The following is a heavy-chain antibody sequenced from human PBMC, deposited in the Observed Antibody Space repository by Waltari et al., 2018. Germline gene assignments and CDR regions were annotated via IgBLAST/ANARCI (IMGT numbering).Heavy chain of an antibody. CDR1: GYTFPTLH. Sequence: QLQLVQSGSELKKPGASVKIACTASGYTFPTLHIDGVRQAPGQGLEWMGWISTASGNPTYARDFTGRFVFSLDTSGSTAYLQITSLKAEDTALYFCARDRGVGATDWGYWGQGTLVTVST. CDR2: ISTASGNP. J-gene: IGHJ4*02. V-gene: IGHV7-4-1*02. CDR3: ARDRGVGATDWGY. D-gene: IGHD1-26*01.